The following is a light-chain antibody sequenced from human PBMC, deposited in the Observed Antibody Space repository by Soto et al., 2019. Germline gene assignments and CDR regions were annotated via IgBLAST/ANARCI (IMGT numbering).Light chain of an antibody. CDR3: QQYYSIPPT. CDR1: QSILYSSNNKNY. Sequence: DIVMTQSPDSLAVSLGERATINGKSSQSILYSSNNKNYLAWYQQKPGQPPKLLIYWASTRESGVPDRFSGSGSGTDFTLTISSLQAEDVAVYYCQQYYSIPPTFGGGTKVEIK. J-gene: IGKJ4*01. V-gene: IGKV4-1*01. CDR2: WAS.